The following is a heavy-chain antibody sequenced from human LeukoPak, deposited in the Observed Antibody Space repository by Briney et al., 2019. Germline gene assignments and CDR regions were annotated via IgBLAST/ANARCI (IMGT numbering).Heavy chain of an antibody. D-gene: IGHD6-19*01. V-gene: IGHV4-34*01. J-gene: IGHJ4*02. Sequence: SETLSLTCAVYGGSFSGYYWSWIRQPPGKGLEWIGEINHSGSTNYSPSPKSRVTISVDTSKNQFSLKLSSVTAADTAVYYCARGLSSGWYSGDYWGQGTLVTVSS. CDR2: INHSGST. CDR3: ARGLSSGWYSGDY. CDR1: GGSFSGYY.